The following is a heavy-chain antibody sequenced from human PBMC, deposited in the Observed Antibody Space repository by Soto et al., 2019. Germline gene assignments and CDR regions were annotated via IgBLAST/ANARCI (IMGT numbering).Heavy chain of an antibody. CDR1: GYRFTSFW. J-gene: IGHJ5*02. CDR2: IYHGDAYI. V-gene: IGHV5-51*01. CDR3: AISIVMAIIGWFDP. D-gene: IGHD2-21*01. Sequence: GESLKISCRGSGYRFTSFWIGWVRQMPGKGLGWLGIIYHGDAYIRYTPSFQGQVTMSADKSIFTNHLQCGSLQASDTAIYYCAISIVMAIIGWFDPGGQGPLVTAPS.